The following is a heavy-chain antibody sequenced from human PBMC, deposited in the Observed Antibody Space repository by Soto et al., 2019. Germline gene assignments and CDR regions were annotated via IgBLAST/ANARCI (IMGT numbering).Heavy chain of an antibody. J-gene: IGHJ5*02. Sequence: QVQLQQWGAGLLKPSETLSLTCAVYGGSFSGYYWSWIRQPPGKGLEWIGEINHSGSTNYNPSLKSRVTISVDTSKNQFSLKLSSVTAADTAVYYCARRGRVAVAGTTRGNWFDPWGQGTLVTVSS. D-gene: IGHD6-19*01. CDR1: GGSFSGYY. V-gene: IGHV4-34*01. CDR3: ARRGRVAVAGTTRGNWFDP. CDR2: INHSGST.